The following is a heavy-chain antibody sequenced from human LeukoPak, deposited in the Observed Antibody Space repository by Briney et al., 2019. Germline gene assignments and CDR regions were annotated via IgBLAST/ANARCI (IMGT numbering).Heavy chain of an antibody. CDR1: GGSISSYY. CDR3: ARDPGYSSSWYWFDP. V-gene: IGHV4-59*01. D-gene: IGHD6-13*01. CDR2: IYYSGST. J-gene: IGHJ5*02. Sequence: SETLSLTCTVSGGSISSYYWSWIRQPPGKGLEWIGYIYYSGSTNYNPSLKSRVTVSVDTSKNQFSLKLSSVTAADTAVYYCARDPGYSSSWYWFDPWGQGTLVTVSS.